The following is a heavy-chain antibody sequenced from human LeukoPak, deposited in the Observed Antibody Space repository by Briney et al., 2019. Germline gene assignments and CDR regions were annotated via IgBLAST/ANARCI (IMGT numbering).Heavy chain of an antibody. J-gene: IGHJ4*02. Sequence: GESLKISCKGSGYSFTSYWIGWVRQMPGKGLEWMGIIYPGDSDTRYSPSFQGQVTISADKSISTAYLQWSSLKASDTAMYYCAREKSITGTTCFDYWGREPWSPSPQ. D-gene: IGHD1-7*01. CDR1: GYSFTSYW. CDR3: AREKSITGTTCFDY. CDR2: IYPGDSDT. V-gene: IGHV5-51*01.